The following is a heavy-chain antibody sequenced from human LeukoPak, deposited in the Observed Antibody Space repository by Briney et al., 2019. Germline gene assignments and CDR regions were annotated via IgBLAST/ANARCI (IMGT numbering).Heavy chain of an antibody. CDR3: ARRTSYCSSTSCRRDYYYYMDV. J-gene: IGHJ6*03. CDR2: IYYSGST. V-gene: IGHV4-59*01. Sequence: SETLSLTCTVSGGSISSYYWSWIRQPPGKGLEWIGYIYYSGSTNYNPSLKSRVTISVDTSKNQFSLKLSSVTAADTAVYYCARRTSYCSSTSCRRDYYYYMDVWGKETTVTVSS. D-gene: IGHD2-2*01. CDR1: GGSISSYY.